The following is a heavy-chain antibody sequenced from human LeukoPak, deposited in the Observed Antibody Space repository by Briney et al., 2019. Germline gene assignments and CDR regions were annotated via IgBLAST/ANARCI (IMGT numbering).Heavy chain of an antibody. V-gene: IGHV4-4*02. D-gene: IGHD6-19*01. CDR3: VRGRYSSGWFKDKNWFDP. J-gene: IGHJ5*02. CDR1: GGSISSSNW. Sequence: SETLSLTCAVSGGSISSSNWWNWVRQPPGKGLEWIGEIYHSGSTNYNPSLKSRVTISVDKSKNQFSLKLSSVTAADTAVYYCVRGRYSSGWFKDKNWFDPWGQGIPVTVSS. CDR2: IYHSGST.